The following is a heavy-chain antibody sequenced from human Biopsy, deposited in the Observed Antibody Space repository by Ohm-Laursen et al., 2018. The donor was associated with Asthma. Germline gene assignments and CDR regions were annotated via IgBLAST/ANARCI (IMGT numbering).Heavy chain of an antibody. D-gene: IGHD3-3*01. J-gene: IGHJ4*02. CDR2: ISYDGSNK. V-gene: IGHV3-30*03. CDR3: ASQSSGPDFWSGYYYFDY. Sequence: SLRLSCAAPGFTFSSYGMHWVRQAPGKGLEWVAVISYDGSNKYYADSVKGRFTISRDNSKNTLYLQMNSPRAEDTAVYYCASQSSGPDFWSGYYYFDYWGQGTLVTVSS. CDR1: GFTFSSYG.